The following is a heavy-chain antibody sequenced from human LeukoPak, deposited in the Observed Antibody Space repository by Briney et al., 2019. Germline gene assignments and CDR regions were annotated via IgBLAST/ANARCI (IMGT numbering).Heavy chain of an antibody. Sequence: SETLSLTCTVSGGSISSSSYYWGWIRQPPGKGLEWIGSIYYSGSTYYNPSLKSRVTISVDTSKNQFSLKLSSVTAADTAVYYCARDHGLGYFDWLPYLDYWGQGTLVTVSS. J-gene: IGHJ4*02. D-gene: IGHD3-9*01. CDR1: GGSISSSSYY. V-gene: IGHV4-39*07. CDR3: ARDHGLGYFDWLPYLDY. CDR2: IYYSGST.